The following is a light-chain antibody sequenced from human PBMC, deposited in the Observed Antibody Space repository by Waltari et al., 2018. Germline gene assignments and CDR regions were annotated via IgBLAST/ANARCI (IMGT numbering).Light chain of an antibody. J-gene: IGKJ2*01. Sequence: DIQMTQSPSSLPASVGDRVTIPCRSSQSISNSLNWYQHKPGEAPKLLVYVASNLQRGVPSRFSGSGSETDFTLTISSLQLEDFATYYCQQSYGLPYTFGQGTKLEIK. V-gene: IGKV1-39*01. CDR1: QSISNS. CDR3: QQSYGLPYT. CDR2: VAS.